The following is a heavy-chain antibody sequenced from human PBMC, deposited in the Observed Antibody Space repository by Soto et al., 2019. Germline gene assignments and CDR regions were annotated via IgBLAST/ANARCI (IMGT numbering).Heavy chain of an antibody. D-gene: IGHD4-4*01. CDR3: ARDPDYSTNWFDP. J-gene: IGHJ5*02. Sequence: GGSLRLSCAASGFTFSDYYMSWIRQAPGKGLEWVSYISSSGSTIYYADSVKGRFTISRDNAKNSLYLQMNSLRAEDTAVYYCARDPDYSTNWFDPWGQGTLVTVSS. V-gene: IGHV3-11*01. CDR2: ISSSGSTI. CDR1: GFTFSDYY.